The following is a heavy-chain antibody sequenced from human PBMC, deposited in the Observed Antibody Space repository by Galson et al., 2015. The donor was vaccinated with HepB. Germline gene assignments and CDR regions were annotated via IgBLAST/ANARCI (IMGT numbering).Heavy chain of an antibody. J-gene: IGHJ6*02. V-gene: IGHV3-30-3*01. CDR3: ARRVDYDFWSGYYYYYYGMDV. CDR2: ISYDGSNK. Sequence: SLRLSCAASGFTFSSYAMHWVRQAPGKGLEWVAVISYDGSNKYYADPVKGRFTISRDNSKNTLYLQMNSLRAEDTAVYYCARRVDYDFWSGYYYYYYGMDVWGQGTTVTVSS. CDR1: GFTFSSYA. D-gene: IGHD3-3*01.